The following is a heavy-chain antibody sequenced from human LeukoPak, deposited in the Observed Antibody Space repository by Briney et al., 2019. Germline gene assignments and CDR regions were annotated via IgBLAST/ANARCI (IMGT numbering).Heavy chain of an antibody. CDR2: IYYSGNT. D-gene: IGHD1-1*01. CDR1: GGSISNYY. V-gene: IGHV4-59*08. CDR3: ARCSRGTSVGMDV. Sequence: PSETLSLTCSVSGGSISNYYWTWIRQPPGKGLEWIGYIYYSGNTNYNPSLKSRVTISLDTSRNQLSLKLTSVTAADTAVYYCARCSRGTSVGMDVWGQGTTVTVSS. J-gene: IGHJ6*02.